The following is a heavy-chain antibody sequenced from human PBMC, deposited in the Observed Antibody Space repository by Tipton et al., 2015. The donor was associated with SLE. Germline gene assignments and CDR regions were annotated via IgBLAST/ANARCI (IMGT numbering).Heavy chain of an antibody. Sequence: QSGPEVKKPGSSVKVSCKASGGTFSSYAISWVRQAPGQGLEWMGGIIPIFGTANYAQKFQGRVTITTDESTSTAYMELSSLRSEDTAVYYRARDSVSRGWYPYYYYMDVWGKGTTVTVSS. D-gene: IGHD6-19*01. CDR1: GGTFSSYA. CDR2: IIPIFGTA. J-gene: IGHJ6*03. V-gene: IGHV1-69*05. CDR3: ARDSVSRGWYPYYYYMDV.